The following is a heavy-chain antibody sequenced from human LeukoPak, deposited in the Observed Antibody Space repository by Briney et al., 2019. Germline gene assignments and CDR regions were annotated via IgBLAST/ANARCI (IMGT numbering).Heavy chain of an antibody. CDR3: ARDGYGGNSHDAFDI. J-gene: IGHJ3*02. CDR1: GYTFTSYY. CDR2: INPSSGST. Sequence: ASVKVSCKSSGYTFTSYYIQWVRQSPGQGLEWMGIINPSSGSTSYAQKFQGRVTMTRDTSTSTAYMELSSLGSEDTAVYYCARDGYGGNSHDAFDIWGQGTVVTVSS. D-gene: IGHD4-23*01. V-gene: IGHV1-46*01.